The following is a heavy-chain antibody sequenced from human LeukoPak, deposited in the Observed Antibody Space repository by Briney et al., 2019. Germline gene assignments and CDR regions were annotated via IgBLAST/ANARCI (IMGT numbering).Heavy chain of an antibody. J-gene: IGHJ4*02. V-gene: IGHV4-59*01. CDR2: VYYSGTT. D-gene: IGHD1-26*01. CDR3: ARLTWAYGSVDY. CDR1: GDSISDYY. Sequence: SETLSLTCTVSGDSISDYYWSWIRQSPEKGLEWIGEVYYSGTTHYNPSLKSRVTISIDTSQNQFSLRLRSVTAADTAVYYCARLTWAYGSVDYWGQGSLVTVSS.